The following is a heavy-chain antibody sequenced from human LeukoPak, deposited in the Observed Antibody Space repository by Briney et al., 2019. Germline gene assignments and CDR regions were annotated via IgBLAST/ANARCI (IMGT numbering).Heavy chain of an antibody. CDR1: GYSFTSYW. V-gene: IGHV5-51*01. Sequence: GESLKISCKGSGYSFTSYWIGWVRQMPGKGLEWMGIIYPGDSDTRYSPSFQGQVTISADKSISTAYLQWSSLKASDTAMYYSARFVLPAATMGEENWFDPWGQGTLVTVSS. D-gene: IGHD2-2*01. CDR2: IYPGDSDT. CDR3: ARFVLPAATMGEENWFDP. J-gene: IGHJ5*02.